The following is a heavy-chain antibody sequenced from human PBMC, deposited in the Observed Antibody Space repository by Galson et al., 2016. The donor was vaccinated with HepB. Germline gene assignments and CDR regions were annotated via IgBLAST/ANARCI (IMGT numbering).Heavy chain of an antibody. Sequence: SLRLSCAASGFAFSDYSMNWVRQAPGRGLEWVSSITRSGRYIYYADSLKGRFTISRDNAKKSLYLQMNSLRAEDTAVYYCARDMVSGGYSGVFDYWGQGALVTVSS. V-gene: IGHV3-21*01. CDR2: ITRSGRYI. CDR1: GFAFSDYS. D-gene: IGHD5-12*01. J-gene: IGHJ4*02. CDR3: ARDMVSGGYSGVFDY.